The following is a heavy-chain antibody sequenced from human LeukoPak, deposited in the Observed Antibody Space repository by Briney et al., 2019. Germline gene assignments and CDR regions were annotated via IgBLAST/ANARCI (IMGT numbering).Heavy chain of an antibody. CDR1: GYTFTSYA. CDR3: ASGPGDGPADY. CDR2: INAGNGNT. D-gene: IGHD3-10*01. V-gene: IGHV1-3*01. J-gene: IGHJ4*02. Sequence: ASVEVSCKPSGYTFTSYAMHWVRQAPGQRLEWMGWINAGNGNTKYSQKFQGRVTITRDTSASTAYMELSSLRSEDTAVYYCASGPGDGPADYWGQGTLVTVSS.